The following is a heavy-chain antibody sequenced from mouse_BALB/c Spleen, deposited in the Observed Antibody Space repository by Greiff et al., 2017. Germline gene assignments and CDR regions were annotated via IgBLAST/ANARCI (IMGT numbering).Heavy chain of an antibody. CDR1: GYTFTSYW. CDR2: IYPGDGDT. Sequence: VQLQQSGAELARPGASVKLSCKASGYTFTSYWMQGLEWIGAIYPGDGDTRYTQKFKGKATLTADKSSSTAYMQLSSLASEDSAVYYCARDYGSSFYYAMDYWGQGTSVTVSS. V-gene: IGHV1-87*01. CDR3: ARDYGSSFYYAMDY. D-gene: IGHD1-1*01. J-gene: IGHJ4*01.